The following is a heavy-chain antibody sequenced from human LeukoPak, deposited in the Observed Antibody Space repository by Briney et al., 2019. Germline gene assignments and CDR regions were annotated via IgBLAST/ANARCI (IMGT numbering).Heavy chain of an antibody. CDR1: GFTFRSYG. CDR3: ARDLSITFGDHYFDY. Sequence: GGSLRLSCAASGFTFRSYGMHWVRQAPGKGLEWVALIWYDGSKKYYADSVKGRFTISRDNSKNTLYLQMNSLRVDDTAVYYCARDLSITFGDHYFDYWGQGTLVTVSS. V-gene: IGHV3-30*02. J-gene: IGHJ4*02. CDR2: IWYDGSKK. D-gene: IGHD3-16*01.